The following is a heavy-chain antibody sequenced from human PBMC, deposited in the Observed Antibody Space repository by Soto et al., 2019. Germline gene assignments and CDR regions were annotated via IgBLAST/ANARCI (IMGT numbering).Heavy chain of an antibody. CDR1: GESVGRGTNY. Sequence: QVQLQESGPGLMEPSGTLSLICSVSGESVGRGTNYWSWVRQAPGRGLEWIGYIFDAATAIYNPSFESRVSISLDAAKNQVSLKLTSVTAADTAIYYCARDRRGRADGFIYYYGMEVW. CDR3: ARDRRGRADGFIYYYGMEV. J-gene: IGHJ6*01. D-gene: IGHD6-13*01. CDR2: IFDAATA. V-gene: IGHV4-61*01.